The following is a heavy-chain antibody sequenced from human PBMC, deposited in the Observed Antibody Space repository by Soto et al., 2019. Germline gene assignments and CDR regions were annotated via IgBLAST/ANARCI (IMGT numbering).Heavy chain of an antibody. Sequence: QVQLVQSGAEVKKPGASVKVSCKASGYTFTGYYMHWVRQAPGQGLEWTGGINPNIGGTNYAQKFXXGVTMTRNTSISTAYRELSRLRSDDTAVYYCASGDLLSWANWGQGTLVTVSS. D-gene: IGHD1-26*01. J-gene: IGHJ4*02. CDR3: ASGDLLSWAN. CDR2: INPNIGGT. CDR1: GYTFTGYY. V-gene: IGHV1-2*02.